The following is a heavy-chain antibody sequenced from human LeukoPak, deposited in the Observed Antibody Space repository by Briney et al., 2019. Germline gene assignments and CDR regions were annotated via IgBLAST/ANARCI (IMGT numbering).Heavy chain of an antibody. D-gene: IGHD6-19*01. Sequence: PGGSLRHSCAPSGFAFSLYVMSWLRPPPGKGLECVSTLIANSSTTSFAASVRGRFTISRDNSNNTRYLQVKSLRADDAAVYYCAKARSWCLAVTDEWFDPWGQGTLVVVSS. CDR2: LIANSSTT. CDR1: GFAFSLYV. CDR3: AKARSWCLAVTDEWFDP. V-gene: IGHV3-23*01. J-gene: IGHJ5*02.